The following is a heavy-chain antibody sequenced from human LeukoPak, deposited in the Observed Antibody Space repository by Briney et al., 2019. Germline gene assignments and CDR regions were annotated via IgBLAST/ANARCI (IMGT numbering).Heavy chain of an antibody. CDR1: GFTFSTYA. D-gene: IGHD2-15*01. J-gene: IGHJ4*02. CDR2: ISGRGDGT. Sequence: GGSLRLSCAASGFTFSTYAMSWVRQASGKGLEWVSLISGRGDGTYYADSVKGRFTVSRDNSRNTLFLQMSSLRAEDTAVYYCAKSRYCLGSTCNADSDYWGQGTLVTVSS. CDR3: AKSRYCLGSTCNADSDY. V-gene: IGHV3-23*01.